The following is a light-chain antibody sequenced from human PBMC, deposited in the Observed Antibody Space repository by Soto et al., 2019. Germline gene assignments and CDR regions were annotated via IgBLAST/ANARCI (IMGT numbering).Light chain of an antibody. J-gene: IGLJ1*01. Sequence: QSVLTQPAAVSGPPGQSITISCTGTSSDVGRYNYVSWYQQHPGKAPKLMVYEVRNRPSGVSNRFSASKSGNTASLTISGLQAEEEADYYCTSYTDSTSLEVFGTGTKVNV. CDR1: SSDVGRYNY. CDR3: TSYTDSTSLEV. CDR2: EVR. V-gene: IGLV2-14*01.